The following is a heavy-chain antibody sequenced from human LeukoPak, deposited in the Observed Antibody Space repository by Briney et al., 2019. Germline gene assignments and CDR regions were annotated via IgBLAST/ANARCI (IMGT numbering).Heavy chain of an antibody. Sequence: GGSLRLSCAASGFIFGTYGMSWVRQAPGKGLECVSGISGSDGSTYYAEPVKGRFTISRDDSKNTLYLQMNSLRAEDTAVYYCAKGLDKVATYYYYGLDVWGQGTTVTVSS. CDR1: GFIFGTYG. J-gene: IGHJ6*02. CDR2: ISGSDGST. V-gene: IGHV3-23*01. CDR3: AKGLDKVATYYYYGLDV. D-gene: IGHD5-12*01.